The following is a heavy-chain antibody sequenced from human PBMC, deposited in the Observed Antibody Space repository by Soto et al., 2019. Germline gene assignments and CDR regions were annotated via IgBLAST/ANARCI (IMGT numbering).Heavy chain of an antibody. Sequence: PSQTLSLTCAISGDSVSTNSAAWNWIRLSPSRGLEWLGRTYYRSKWYDDYAISVKSRITINPDTSKNQVSLKLNSVTPEDTAVYYCAREWRDGFAIWGQGTMVTGSS. V-gene: IGHV6-1*01. J-gene: IGHJ3*02. CDR2: TYYRSKWYD. CDR1: GDSVSTNSAA. D-gene: IGHD5-12*01. CDR3: AREWRDGFAI.